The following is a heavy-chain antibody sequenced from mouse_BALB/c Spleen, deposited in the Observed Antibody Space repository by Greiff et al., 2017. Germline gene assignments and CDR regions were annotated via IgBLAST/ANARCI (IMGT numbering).Heavy chain of an antibody. Sequence: EVNLVESGGGLVQPGGSLRLSCATSGFTFTDYYMSWVRQPPGKALEWLGFIRNKANGYTTEYSASVKGRFTISRDNSQSILYLQMNTLRAEDSATYYCARDRTYYAMDYWGQGTSVTVSS. CDR3: ARDRTYYAMDY. CDR1: GFTFTDYY. J-gene: IGHJ4*01. V-gene: IGHV7-3*02. CDR2: IRNKANGYTT.